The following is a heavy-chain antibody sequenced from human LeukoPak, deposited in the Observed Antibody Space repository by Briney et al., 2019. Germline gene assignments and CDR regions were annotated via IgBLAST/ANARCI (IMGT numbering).Heavy chain of an antibody. J-gene: IGHJ4*02. CDR3: AKATGSGFYFDY. CDR2: ITGSGGTT. D-gene: IGHD3-22*01. Sequence: GGSLRLSCAASGFTFSNYWMNWVRQAPGKGLEWVSTITGSGGTTNYADSVKGRFTISRDNSKNTLFLQMNNLRAEDTAVYYCAKATGSGFYFDYWGQGTLVTVSS. CDR1: GFTFSNYW. V-gene: IGHV3-23*01.